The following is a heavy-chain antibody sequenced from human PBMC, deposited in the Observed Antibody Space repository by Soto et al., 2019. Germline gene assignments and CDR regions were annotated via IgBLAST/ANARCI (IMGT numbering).Heavy chain of an antibody. Sequence: SETLSLTCTVSGASVNSGGYYWSWIRQLPGKGLEWIGYIYFSGSTYYNPSLESRVTISLDTSQNQFSLKLSSVSAADTAVYYCANGDAWGVLLAYSGQGTLVTVYS. CDR1: GASVNSGGYY. D-gene: IGHD2-21*02. CDR3: ANGDAWGVLLAY. J-gene: IGHJ4*02. V-gene: IGHV4-31*03. CDR2: IYFSGST.